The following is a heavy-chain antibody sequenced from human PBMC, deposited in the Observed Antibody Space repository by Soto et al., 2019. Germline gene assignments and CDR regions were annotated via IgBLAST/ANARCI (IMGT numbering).Heavy chain of an antibody. Sequence: SETLSLTCTVSGGSISSGGYYWSWIRQHPGKGLEWIGYIYYSGSTYYNPSLKSRVIISVEKSKNQFSLKLSSVTAADTAVYYCERDGRYNWNLYGMDVWGQGTTVTVSS. D-gene: IGHD1-20*01. V-gene: IGHV4-31*03. J-gene: IGHJ6*02. CDR3: ERDGRYNWNLYGMDV. CDR1: GGSISSGGYY. CDR2: IYYSGST.